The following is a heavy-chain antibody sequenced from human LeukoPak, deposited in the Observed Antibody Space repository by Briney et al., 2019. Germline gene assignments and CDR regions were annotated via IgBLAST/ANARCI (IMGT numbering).Heavy chain of an antibody. V-gene: IGHV1-18*01. CDR2: ISGYNGNT. Sequence: ASVKVSCKASGYTFTSYGISWVRRAPGQGLEWMGWISGYNGNTNYAQKLQGRVTMTTDTSTSTAYMELRSLRSDDTAVYYCARDYFTTFVGSSGYFYPQSFDPWGQGTLVTVSS. J-gene: IGHJ5*02. D-gene: IGHD3-22*01. CDR3: ARDYFTTFVGSSGYFYPQSFDP. CDR1: GYTFTSYG.